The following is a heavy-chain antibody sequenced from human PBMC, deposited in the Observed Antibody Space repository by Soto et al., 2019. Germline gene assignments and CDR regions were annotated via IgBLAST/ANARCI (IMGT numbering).Heavy chain of an antibody. V-gene: IGHV1-69*01. CDR2: IIHVFGTT. CDR3: ARDPFGRFDP. CDR1: GDSFGSYA. D-gene: IGHD3-10*01. J-gene: IGHJ5*02. Sequence: QMQLVQSGPEVMQPGSSVKVSCKASGDSFGSYAVSWVRQAPGQGLEWMGAIIHVFGTTNYTPKFKGRVTITADDSTNTAYVELSGLRYDETADYYCARDPFGRFDPWGQGTLVTVSS.